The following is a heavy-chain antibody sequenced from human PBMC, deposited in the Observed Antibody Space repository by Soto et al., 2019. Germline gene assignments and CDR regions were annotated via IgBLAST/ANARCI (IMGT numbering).Heavy chain of an antibody. CDR2: INPSGGST. CDR1: GYTFTSYY. V-gene: IGHV1-46*01. J-gene: IGHJ4*02. Sequence: AAVKVSCKACGYTFTSYYMHWVRQAPGQGLEWMGIINPSGGSTSYAQKFQGRVTMTRDTSTSTVYMELSSLRSEDTAVYYCARDRGGSYRFDYWGQGTLVTISS. D-gene: IGHD1-26*01. CDR3: ARDRGGSYRFDY.